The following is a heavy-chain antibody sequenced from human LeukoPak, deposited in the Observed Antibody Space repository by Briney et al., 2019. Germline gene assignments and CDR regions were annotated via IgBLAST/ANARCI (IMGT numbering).Heavy chain of an antibody. CDR1: GFTLSSYA. V-gene: IGHV3-23*01. D-gene: IGHD3-16*02. CDR3: ATKPINYDYVWGSYRWIFDY. J-gene: IGHJ4*02. Sequence: GGSLRLSCAASGFTLSSYAMSWVRQAPGKGLEWVSAISGSGGSTYYADSVKGRFTISRDNSKNTLYLQMNSLRAEDTAVYYCATKPINYDYVWGSYRWIFDYWGQGTLVTVSS. CDR2: ISGSGGST.